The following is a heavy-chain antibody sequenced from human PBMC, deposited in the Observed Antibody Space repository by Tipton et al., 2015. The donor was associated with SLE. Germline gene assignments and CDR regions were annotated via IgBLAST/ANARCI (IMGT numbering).Heavy chain of an antibody. V-gene: IGHV4-38-2*01. CDR2: TLLRGTT. Sequence: TLSLTCAVSGFSLCSGFYWCWLRKPPGKGLEWVGSTLLRGTTYYNPSLKSRLSISIDTSKNQFSLTLSSVTAADTAVYYCARSQSTTYWYFDLWSRGTLVTVSS. CDR3: ARSQSTTYWYFDL. J-gene: IGHJ2*01. CDR1: GFSLCSGFY. D-gene: IGHD2/OR15-2a*01.